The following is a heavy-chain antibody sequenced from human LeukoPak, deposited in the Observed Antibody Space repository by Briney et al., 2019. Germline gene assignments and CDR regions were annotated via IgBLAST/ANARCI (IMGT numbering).Heavy chain of an antibody. J-gene: IGHJ5*02. CDR3: ARDRSSGWYWFDP. CDR1: GGSISSYY. V-gene: IGHV4-59*01. CDR2: IYYSGST. Sequence: SETLSLTCTVSGGSISSYYWSWIRQPPGKGLEWIGYIYYSGSTNYNPSLKSRVTISVDTSKNQFSLKLSSVTAVDTAVYYCARDRSSGWYWFDPWGQGTLVTVSS. D-gene: IGHD6-19*01.